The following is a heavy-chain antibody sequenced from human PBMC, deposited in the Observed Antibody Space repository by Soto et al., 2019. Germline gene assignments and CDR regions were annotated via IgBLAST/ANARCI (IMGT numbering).Heavy chain of an antibody. J-gene: IGHJ5*02. V-gene: IGHV4-4*07. CDR2: IYTSGST. D-gene: IGHD1-7*01. CDR1: GGSISSYY. CDR3: ARKFWNSSRFDP. Sequence: SETLSLTCTVSGGSISSYYWGWIRQPAGKGLEWIGRIYTSGSTNYNPSLKSRVTMSVDTSRNQFSLKLSSVTAADTAVYYCARKFWNSSRFDPWGKEPLVTVPA.